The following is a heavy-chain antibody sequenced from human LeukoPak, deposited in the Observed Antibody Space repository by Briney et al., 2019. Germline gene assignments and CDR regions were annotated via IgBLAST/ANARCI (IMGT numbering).Heavy chain of an antibody. CDR1: GYTFTGYY. D-gene: IGHD1-26*01. CDR2: INPNSGGT. Sequence: GASVKVSCKASGYTFTGYYMHWVRQAPGQGLEWMGWINPNSGGTNYAQKFQGRVTMTTDTSTSTAYMELRSLTSDDTAVYYCAREESIGRYQFLHDSWGQGTLVTVSS. J-gene: IGHJ4*02. CDR3: AREESIGRYQFLHDS. V-gene: IGHV1-2*02.